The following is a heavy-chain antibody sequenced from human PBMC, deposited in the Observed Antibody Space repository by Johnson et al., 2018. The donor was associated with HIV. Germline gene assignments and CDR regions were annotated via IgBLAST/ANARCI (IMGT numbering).Heavy chain of an antibody. CDR2: IYSGGST. Sequence: VQLVESGGGLVKPGGSLRLSCAASGFTFSDYYMSWIRQAPGQGLEWVSVIYSGGSTYYADSVKVRFTISRDNSKNTLYLQMNSLRADDTAVYYCVRRPFGAAPGADAFDIWGQGTMVTVSS. D-gene: IGHD6-13*01. J-gene: IGHJ3*02. CDR3: VRRPFGAAPGADAFDI. CDR1: GFTFSDYY. V-gene: IGHV3-66*01.